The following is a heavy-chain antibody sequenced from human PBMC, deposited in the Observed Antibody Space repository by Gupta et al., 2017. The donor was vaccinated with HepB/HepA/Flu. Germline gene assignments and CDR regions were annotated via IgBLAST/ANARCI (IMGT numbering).Heavy chain of an antibody. CDR1: GGTFSSYA. J-gene: IGHJ4*02. V-gene: IGHV1-69*04. Sequence: QVQLVQSGAEVKNPGSSVKVSCKASGGTFSSYAISWVRQAPGQGLEWMGRIIPILGIANDAQKVQGRVTITEDKATRTAYMEMRRMRSEDTDVYYCARADDDSSGDYDYGGQGTMVTVYS. D-gene: IGHD3-22*01. CDR3: ARADDDSSGDYDY. CDR2: IIPILGIA.